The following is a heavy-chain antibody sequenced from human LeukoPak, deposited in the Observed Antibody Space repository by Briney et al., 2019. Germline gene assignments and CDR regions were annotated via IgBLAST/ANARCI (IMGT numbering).Heavy chain of an antibody. V-gene: IGHV1-2*04. CDR2: INPNSGGT. CDR1: GYTFTGYY. CDR3: VRFGTICSSTSCYPGQWGIYGMDV. D-gene: IGHD2-2*01. J-gene: IGHJ6*02. Sequence: ASVKVSCKASGYTFTGYYMHWVRQAPGQGLEWMGWINPNSGGTNYAQKFQGWVTMTRDTSISTAYMELSRLRSDDTAVYYCVRFGTICSSTSCYPGQWGIYGMDVWGQGTTVTVSS.